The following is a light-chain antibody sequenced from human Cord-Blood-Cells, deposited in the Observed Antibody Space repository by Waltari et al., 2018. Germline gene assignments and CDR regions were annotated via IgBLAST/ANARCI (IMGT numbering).Light chain of an antibody. Sequence: DIQMTQSPSSLSASVGDRVTITCQASQDISNYLNWYQQKPGKAPKLLIYDASNLETGVPARFSGSGCGTDFTFTISSLQPEDIATYYCQQYDNLPYTFGQGTKLEIK. CDR2: DAS. CDR3: QQYDNLPYT. V-gene: IGKV1-33*01. CDR1: QDISNY. J-gene: IGKJ2*01.